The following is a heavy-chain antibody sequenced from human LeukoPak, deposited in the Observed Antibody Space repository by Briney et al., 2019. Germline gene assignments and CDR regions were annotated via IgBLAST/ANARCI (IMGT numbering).Heavy chain of an antibody. Sequence: PGGSLRLSCAASGFTFSSYWMSRVRQAPGKGLEWVANIKQDGSEKYYVDSVKGRFTISRDNAKNSLYLQMNSLRAEDTAVYYCARVPLRGYCSGGSCYSGFDPWGQGTLVTVSS. D-gene: IGHD2-15*01. CDR1: GFTFSSYW. J-gene: IGHJ5*02. CDR3: ARVPLRGYCSGGSCYSGFDP. CDR2: IKQDGSEK. V-gene: IGHV3-7*01.